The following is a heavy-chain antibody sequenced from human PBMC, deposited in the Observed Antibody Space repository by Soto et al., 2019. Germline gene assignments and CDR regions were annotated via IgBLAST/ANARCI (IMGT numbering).Heavy chain of an antibody. CDR3: ASGIAVAGDYYYGMDV. J-gene: IGHJ6*02. V-gene: IGHV4-39*01. CDR2: IYYSGST. Sequence: PSETLSLTCTVSGGSVSSSICYWGWIRQPAGKGLEWIGSIYYSGSTYYNPSLKSRVTISVDTPKNQFSLKLSSVTAADTAVYYCASGIAVAGDYYYGMDVWGQGTTVTVSS. D-gene: IGHD6-19*01. CDR1: GGSVSSSICY.